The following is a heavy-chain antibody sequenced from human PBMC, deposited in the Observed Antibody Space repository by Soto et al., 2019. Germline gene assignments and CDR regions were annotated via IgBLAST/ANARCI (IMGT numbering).Heavy chain of an antibody. D-gene: IGHD5-12*01. Sequence: QVQLVQSGAEVKKPGASVKVSCKASGITSTTYAIHWVRQAPGHGLEWMGWINTGNGNTRYSQRFLGRVSLTTDTSTSTASMALRSLTSEDTAVYSCARAISGYVTWGQGTLITVSS. CDR1: GITSTTYA. V-gene: IGHV1-3*04. CDR3: ARAISGYVT. J-gene: IGHJ5*02. CDR2: INTGNGNT.